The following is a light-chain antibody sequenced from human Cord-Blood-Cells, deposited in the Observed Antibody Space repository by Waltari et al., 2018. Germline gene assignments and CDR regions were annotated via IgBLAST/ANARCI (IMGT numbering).Light chain of an antibody. Sequence: DIQMTQSPSSLSASVGDRVTITCRASQSISSYLNWDQQKPGKAPKLLIYAASSLQSGVPSRFSGGGSGTDFTLTISSLQPEDFATYYCQQSYSTPITFGQGTRLEIK. J-gene: IGKJ5*01. CDR2: AAS. CDR1: QSISSY. V-gene: IGKV1-39*01. CDR3: QQSYSTPIT.